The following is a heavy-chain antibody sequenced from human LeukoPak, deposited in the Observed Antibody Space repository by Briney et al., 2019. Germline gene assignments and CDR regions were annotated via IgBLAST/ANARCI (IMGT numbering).Heavy chain of an antibody. CDR2: IYYSGST. CDR1: GGSISSTSFY. Sequence: SETLSLTCTVSGGSISSTSFYWGWIRQPPGKGLEWIGTIYYSGSTYYNPSLKSRVTISVDTSKNQFSLKLSSVTAADTAVYYCARGYVVAVAGGADWGQGTLVTVSS. CDR3: ARGYVVAVAGGAD. J-gene: IGHJ4*02. V-gene: IGHV4-39*07. D-gene: IGHD6-19*01.